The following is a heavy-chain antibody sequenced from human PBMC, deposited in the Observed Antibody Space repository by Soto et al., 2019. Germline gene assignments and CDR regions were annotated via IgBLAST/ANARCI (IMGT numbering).Heavy chain of an antibody. Sequence: QLQLQESGPGLVKPSETLSLTCSVSDDSINSDKYYWGWIRQPPGKGLEWIGSIYYRGNAYYNQSHQTRVTIPLAKSKSHFSLKLNSVTAADSAVYFCARLEGLATISYYFDVWGPGALVTVSS. J-gene: IGHJ4*02. CDR3: ARLEGLATISYYFDV. CDR2: IYYRGNA. CDR1: DDSINSDKYY. D-gene: IGHD3-9*01. V-gene: IGHV4-39*01.